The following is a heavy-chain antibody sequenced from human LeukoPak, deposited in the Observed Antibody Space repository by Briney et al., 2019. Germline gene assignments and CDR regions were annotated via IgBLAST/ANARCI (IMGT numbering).Heavy chain of an antibody. CDR2: ISTTGSPI. D-gene: IGHD1-26*01. J-gene: IGHJ4*02. CDR1: GFTFRNEE. CDR3: ARGGNYAPFDY. Sequence: PGGSLRLSCVVSGFTFRNEEMNWVRQAPGKGLEWIAYISTTGSPIHYRDSVKGRFTISRDNAQSSLFLQMNSLRPDDTAIYYCARGGNYAPFDYWGQGALVAVSS. V-gene: IGHV3-48*03.